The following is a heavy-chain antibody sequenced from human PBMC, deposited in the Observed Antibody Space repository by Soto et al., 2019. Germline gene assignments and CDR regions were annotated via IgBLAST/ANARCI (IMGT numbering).Heavy chain of an antibody. CDR2: MNPNSGNT. Sequence: GASVKVSCKASGYTFTSYDINWVRQATGQGLEWMGWMNPNSGNTGYAQKFQGRVTMTRNTSISTAYMELSSLRSEDTAVYYCARGYCSSTSCYSYWFDPWGQGTLVTVSS. CDR1: GYTFTSYD. J-gene: IGHJ5*02. D-gene: IGHD2-2*02. CDR3: ARGYCSSTSCYSYWFDP. V-gene: IGHV1-8*01.